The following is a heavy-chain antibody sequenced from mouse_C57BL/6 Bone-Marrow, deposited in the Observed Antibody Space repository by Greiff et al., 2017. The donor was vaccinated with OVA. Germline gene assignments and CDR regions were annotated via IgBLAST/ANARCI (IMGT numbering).Heavy chain of an antibody. CDR1: GYTFTSYW. J-gene: IGHJ4*01. Sequence: VQLQQPGAELVRPGSSVKLSCKASGYTFTSYWMDWVKQRPGQGLEWIGNIYPSDSETHYNQKFKDKATLTVDKSSSTAYMQLSSLTSEDSAVYYCARWGHTHYAMDYWGQGTSVTVSS. D-gene: IGHD5-1-1*01. V-gene: IGHV1-61*01. CDR2: IYPSDSET. CDR3: ARWGHTHYAMDY.